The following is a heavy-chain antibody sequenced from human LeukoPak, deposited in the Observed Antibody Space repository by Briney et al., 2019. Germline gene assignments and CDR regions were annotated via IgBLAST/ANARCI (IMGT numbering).Heavy chain of an antibody. J-gene: IGHJ6*03. Sequence: PSETLSLTCTVSGGSISSGSYYWSWIRQPTGKGLEWIGRIYTSGSTNYNPSLKSRVTISVDTSKNQFSLKLSSVTAADTAVYYCARGFGELSYYYYMDVWGKGTTVTISS. CDR3: ARGFGELSYYYYMDV. V-gene: IGHV4-61*02. D-gene: IGHD3-10*01. CDR2: IYTSGST. CDR1: GGSISSGSYY.